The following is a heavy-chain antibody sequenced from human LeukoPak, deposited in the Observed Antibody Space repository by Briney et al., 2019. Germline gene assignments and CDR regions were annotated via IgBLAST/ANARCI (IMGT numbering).Heavy chain of an antibody. Sequence: GGSLRLACAASGFSFSSYLMSSVRQAPGKGLEWVSNINEDGSEKYFVDSVKGRFTISRNNAKNSLYLQMSSLRAGDTGVYSWARVRGSYVMDVWGQGTTVIVSS. CDR2: INEDGSEK. CDR3: ARVRGSYVMDV. J-gene: IGHJ6*02. V-gene: IGHV3-7*04. D-gene: IGHD1-26*01. CDR1: GFSFSSYL.